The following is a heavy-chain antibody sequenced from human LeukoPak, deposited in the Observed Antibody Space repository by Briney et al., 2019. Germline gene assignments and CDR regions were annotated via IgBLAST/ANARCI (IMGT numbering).Heavy chain of an antibody. CDR3: ARLTTYSSSSVDYYYYMDV. Sequence: TGESLKISCKGSGYSFTSYWIGWVRQMPGKGLEWMGIIYPGDSDTRYSPSFQGQVTISADKSISTAYLQWSSLKASDTAMYYCARLTTYSSSSVDYYYYMDVWGKGTTVTVSS. CDR2: IYPGDSDT. V-gene: IGHV5-51*01. J-gene: IGHJ6*03. D-gene: IGHD6-6*01. CDR1: GYSFTSYW.